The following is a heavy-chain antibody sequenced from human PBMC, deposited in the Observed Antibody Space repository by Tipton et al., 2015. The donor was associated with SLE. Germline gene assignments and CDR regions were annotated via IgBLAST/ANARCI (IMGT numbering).Heavy chain of an antibody. Sequence: TLSLTCTVSGGSISSGSYYWSWIRQPAGKALEWIGRIYPNGGTNYNPSLKSRVTMSVDTSKNQFSLRLSSVTAADTAVFYCARHAPATGERAFDIWGQGTKVTVSS. D-gene: IGHD7-27*01. CDR3: ARHAPATGERAFDI. CDR2: IYPNGGT. J-gene: IGHJ3*02. CDR1: GGSISSGSYY. V-gene: IGHV4-61*02.